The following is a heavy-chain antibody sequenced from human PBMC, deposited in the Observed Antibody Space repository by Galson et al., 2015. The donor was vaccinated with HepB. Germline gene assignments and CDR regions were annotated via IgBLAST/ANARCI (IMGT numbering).Heavy chain of an antibody. Sequence: SLRLSCAASGFTFSSCSMSWVRQAPGKGLEWVSSISRSSDYIYYADSVKGRLTISRDNAKNSLYLQMNSLRVEDTAVYYCARDPYDPESGAYLQHWGQGTLVTVSS. D-gene: IGHD3-16*01. CDR2: ISRSSDYI. CDR3: ARDPYDPESGAYLQH. CDR1: GFTFSSCS. V-gene: IGHV3-21*01. J-gene: IGHJ1*01.